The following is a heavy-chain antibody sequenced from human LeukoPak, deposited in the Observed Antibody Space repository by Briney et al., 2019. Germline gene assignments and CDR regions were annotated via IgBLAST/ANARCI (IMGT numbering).Heavy chain of an antibody. CDR1: GGSFSGYY. Sequence: PSETLSLTCAVYGGSFSGYYWSWIRQPPGKGLEWIGEINHSGSTNYDPSLKSRVTISVDTSKNQFSLKLSSVTAADTAVYYCARLVRFVDFDYWGQGTLVTVSS. V-gene: IGHV4-34*01. CDR3: ARLVRFVDFDY. J-gene: IGHJ4*02. CDR2: INHSGST. D-gene: IGHD3-10*01.